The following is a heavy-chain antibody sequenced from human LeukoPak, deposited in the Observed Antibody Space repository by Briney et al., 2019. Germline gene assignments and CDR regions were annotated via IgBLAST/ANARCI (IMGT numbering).Heavy chain of an antibody. D-gene: IGHD4-17*01. CDR2: IYPGDSDT. Sequence: GESLKISCKGSGYSFTSYWIGWVRQMPGKGLEWMRIIYPGDSDTRYSPSFQGQVTISADKSISTAYLQWSSLKASDTAMYYCARHRGTVTTFYYYYYGMDVWGQGTTVTVSS. V-gene: IGHV5-51*01. J-gene: IGHJ6*02. CDR3: ARHRGTVTTFYYYYYGMDV. CDR1: GYSFTSYW.